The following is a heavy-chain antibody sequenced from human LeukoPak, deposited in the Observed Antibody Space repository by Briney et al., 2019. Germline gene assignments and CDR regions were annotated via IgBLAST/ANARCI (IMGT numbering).Heavy chain of an antibody. CDR2: ISYDGSNK. CDR1: GFTFSSYA. J-gene: IGHJ5*01. CDR3: ARGTAAAANRNWFDS. D-gene: IGHD6-13*01. V-gene: IGHV3-30-3*01. Sequence: GGSLRLSCAASGFTFSSYAMHWVRQAPGKGLEWVAVISYDGSNKYYADSVKGRFTMSRDNSRNTVYLQMDSLGAEDTAVYFCARGTAAAANRNWFDSWGQGTLVTVSS.